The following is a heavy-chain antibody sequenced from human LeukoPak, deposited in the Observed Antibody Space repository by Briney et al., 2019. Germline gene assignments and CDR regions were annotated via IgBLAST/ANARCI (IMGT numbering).Heavy chain of an antibody. CDR3: ARGSGYYYDSSGYYGRALRGGPNDY. Sequence: VASVKVSCKASGHTFTSYGISWVRQAPGQGLEWMGWISAYNGNTNYAQKLQGRVTMTTDTSTSTAYMELRSLRSDDTAVYYCARGSGYYYDSSGYYGRALRGGPNDYWGQGALVTVSS. D-gene: IGHD3-22*01. CDR1: GHTFTSYG. J-gene: IGHJ4*02. CDR2: ISAYNGNT. V-gene: IGHV1-18*01.